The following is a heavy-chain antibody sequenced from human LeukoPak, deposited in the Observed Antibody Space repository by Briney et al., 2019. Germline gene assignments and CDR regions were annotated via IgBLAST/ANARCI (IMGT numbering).Heavy chain of an antibody. CDR3: ARGRIAAASDY. Sequence: KAGGSLRLSCAASGFTFSSYSMNWVRQAPGKGLEWVSSISSSSYIYYADSVKGRFTISRDNAKNSLYLQMNSLRAEDTAVYYCARGRIAAASDYWGQGTLVTVSS. CDR2: ISSSSYI. D-gene: IGHD6-13*01. J-gene: IGHJ4*02. V-gene: IGHV3-21*01. CDR1: GFTFSSYS.